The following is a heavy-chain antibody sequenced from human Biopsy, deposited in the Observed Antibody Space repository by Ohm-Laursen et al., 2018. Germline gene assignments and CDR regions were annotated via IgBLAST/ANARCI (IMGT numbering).Heavy chain of an antibody. CDR1: GGSIKSYY. J-gene: IGHJ4*02. V-gene: IGHV4-59*01. D-gene: IGHD7-27*01. CDR2: IYYTGHT. Sequence: SVTLSFTCPVSGGSIKSYYWNWIRQSPGKGLEWIGFIYYTGHTNYNPSLKSRATISVDTSKNQFSLKVISVTAADTAVYYCARLTGDPSYWGQGILVTVSS. CDR3: ARLTGDPSY.